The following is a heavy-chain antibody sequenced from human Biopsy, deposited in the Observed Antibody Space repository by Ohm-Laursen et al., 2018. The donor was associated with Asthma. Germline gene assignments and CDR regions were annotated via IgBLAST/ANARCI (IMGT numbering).Heavy chain of an antibody. J-gene: IGHJ4*01. CDR1: GFSLKIGAVG. D-gene: IGHD3/OR15-3a*01. CDR3: ARAIRLEDFLTGSFTSYFDN. CDR2: IYWIDDK. V-gene: IGHV2-5*01. Sequence: TQTLILTGTFSGFSLKIGAVGVGWIRQPPGKAPECLAVIYWIDDKYYSPSLRNRLTVSKDTSRNRVVLAMTNMEPRDTATYFCARAIRLEDFLTGSFTSYFDNWDLGTPVSVSS.